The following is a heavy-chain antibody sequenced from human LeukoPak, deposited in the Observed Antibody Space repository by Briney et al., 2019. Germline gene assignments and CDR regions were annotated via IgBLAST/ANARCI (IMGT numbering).Heavy chain of an antibody. D-gene: IGHD2-2*01. J-gene: IGHJ3*02. CDR3: ARDGGVPAAPNDAFDI. V-gene: IGHV3-21*01. Sequence: GGSLRLSCAASGFTFSSYSMNWVRQAPGKGLEWVSSISSSSSYIYYADSVKGRFTISRDNAKNSLYLQMNSLSAEDTAVYYCARDGGVPAAPNDAFDIWGQGTMVTVSS. CDR1: GFTFSSYS. CDR2: ISSSSSYI.